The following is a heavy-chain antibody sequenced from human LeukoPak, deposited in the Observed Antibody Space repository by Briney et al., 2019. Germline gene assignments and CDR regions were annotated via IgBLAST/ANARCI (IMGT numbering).Heavy chain of an antibody. J-gene: IGHJ4*02. Sequence: SETLSLTCTVSGASISSYYCSWIRQPPGKGLEWIGHIYYSGSTNYNPALKSRVTISEDTSKNQISLKLSSVTAADTAVYYCARVRGYYDSSGYDYWGQGTLVTVSS. V-gene: IGHV4-59*01. CDR2: IYYSGST. CDR1: GASISSYY. D-gene: IGHD3-22*01. CDR3: ARVRGYYDSSGYDY.